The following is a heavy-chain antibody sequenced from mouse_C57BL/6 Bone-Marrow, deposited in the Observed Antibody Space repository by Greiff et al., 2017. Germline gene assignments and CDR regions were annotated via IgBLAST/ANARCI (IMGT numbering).Heavy chain of an antibody. Sequence: QVQLQQSGPGLVAPSQCLSISCTVSGFTLTSYGVSWVRQPPGQGLEWLGVIWGDGSTNYHSAPISSLGTSKENSKSQVFLKMNSLQTDDTATYYSAKPGATVVTAWVYYYAMDYWGQGTSVTVSA. D-gene: IGHD2-1*01. J-gene: IGHJ4*01. CDR3: AKPGATVVTAWVYYYAMDY. CDR2: IWGDGST. V-gene: IGHV2-3*01. CDR1: GFTLTSYG.